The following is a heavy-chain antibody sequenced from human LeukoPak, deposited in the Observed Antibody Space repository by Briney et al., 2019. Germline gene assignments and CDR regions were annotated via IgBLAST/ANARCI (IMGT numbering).Heavy chain of an antibody. D-gene: IGHD2-8*01. V-gene: IGHV4-59*12. Sequence: SETLSLTCTVSGGSMTGYYWSWIRQPPGKGLEWIGYIYYSGSTNYNPSLKSRVTISVDTSKNQFSLKLSSVTAADTAVYYCARDYCTNGVCYSVDYWGQGTLVTVSS. J-gene: IGHJ4*02. CDR3: ARDYCTNGVCYSVDY. CDR2: IYYSGST. CDR1: GGSMTGYY.